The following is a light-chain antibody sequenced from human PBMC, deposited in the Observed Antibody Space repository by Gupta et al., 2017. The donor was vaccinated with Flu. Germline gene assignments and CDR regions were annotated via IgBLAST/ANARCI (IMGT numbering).Light chain of an antibody. V-gene: IGLV2-11*01. J-gene: IGLJ1*01. CDR1: SSDIGAYNY. Sequence: QSALTQPRSVSGSPGQSVTISCSGTSSDIGAYNYVSWYQQHPGKVPKVIVYDVTQRPSGVPDRFSGSKSGNTASLTISGLQPEDEADYYCCSYAGSDTFVFGTGTQVSVL. CDR2: DVT. CDR3: CSYAGSDTFV.